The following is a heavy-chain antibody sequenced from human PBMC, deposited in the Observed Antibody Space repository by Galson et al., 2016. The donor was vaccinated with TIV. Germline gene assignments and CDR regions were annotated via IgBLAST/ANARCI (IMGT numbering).Heavy chain of an antibody. CDR3: ARTGANTLYSGGYGDDDGFDF. V-gene: IGHV3-33*01. D-gene: IGHD1-26*01. CDR2: IWYDGTNT. Sequence: SLRLSCATSGFTLPNYGMTWVRQAPGKGLEWVAGIWYDGTNTHYADSVKGRFTISKDNSENTLNLQMNTLKAKDTAVYYCARTGANTLYSGGYGDDDGFDFWGQGTMVTVSS. CDR1: GFTLPNYG. J-gene: IGHJ3*01.